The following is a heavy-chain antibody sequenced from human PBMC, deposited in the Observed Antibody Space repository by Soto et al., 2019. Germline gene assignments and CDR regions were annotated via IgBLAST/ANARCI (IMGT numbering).Heavy chain of an antibody. CDR2: MNSDGSFI. V-gene: IGHV3-74*01. Sequence: EVQLVESGGGLVPPGGSLRLSCVVSEFTFSSSWMHWVRQGPGKGLVWVSRMNSDGSFINYADSVKGRFTTSRDNARNMLYLQMNSQRADDKGRYYCVTGWSEHWGQGTLVTVSS. D-gene: IGHD2-15*01. CDR3: VTGWSEH. CDR1: EFTFSSSW. J-gene: IGHJ1*01.